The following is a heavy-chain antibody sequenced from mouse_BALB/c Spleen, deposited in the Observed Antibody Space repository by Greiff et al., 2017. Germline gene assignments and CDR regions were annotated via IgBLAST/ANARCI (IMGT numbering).Heavy chain of an antibody. CDR3: ARDLPYGNFAY. D-gene: IGHD2-10*02. Sequence: DVMLVESGGGLVKPGGSLKLSCAASGFTFSDYYMYWVRQTPEKRLEWVATISDGGSYTYYPDSVKGRFTISRDNAKNNLYLQMSSLKSEDTAMYYCARDLPYGNFAYWGQGTLVTVSA. J-gene: IGHJ3*01. CDR1: GFTFSDYY. V-gene: IGHV5-4*02. CDR2: ISDGGSYT.